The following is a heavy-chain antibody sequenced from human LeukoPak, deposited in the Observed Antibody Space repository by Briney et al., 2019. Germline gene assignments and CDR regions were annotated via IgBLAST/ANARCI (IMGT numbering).Heavy chain of an antibody. CDR1: GYSFTNKW. CDR2: IDPTDSYT. D-gene: IGHD6-19*01. J-gene: IGHJ4*02. Sequence: GGSLKISCKGSGYSFTNKWISWVRQMPGKGLEWMGRIDPTDSYTDYSPSFQGHVTISADKSISTAYLQWSSLKASDTAMYYCARHRDSSGWYLDYWGQGTLVTVSS. V-gene: IGHV5-10-1*01. CDR3: ARHRDSSGWYLDY.